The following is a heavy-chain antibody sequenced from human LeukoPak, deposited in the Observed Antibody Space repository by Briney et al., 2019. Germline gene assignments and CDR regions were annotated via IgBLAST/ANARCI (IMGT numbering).Heavy chain of an antibody. V-gene: IGHV3-74*01. CDR2: ISRGASRT. Sequence: GSLRPSCAASGFTFSNHLVDWGRQAPGKGLKGVSRISRGASRTDYADSVKGRFTISRDDAKNTLYLQVNSLRVEDTGVYFCARGGSDTAMAHDYWGQGILVTVSS. CDR1: GFTFSNHL. D-gene: IGHD5-18*01. CDR3: ARGGSDTAMAHDY. J-gene: IGHJ4*02.